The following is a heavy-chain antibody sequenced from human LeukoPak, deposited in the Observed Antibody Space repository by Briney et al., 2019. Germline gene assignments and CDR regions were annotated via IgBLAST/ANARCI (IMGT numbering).Heavy chain of an antibody. Sequence: GGSLRLSCAASGFTFSSYSMNWVRQAPGKGLEWVSSISSSSSYIYYADSVKGRFTISRDNAKNSLYLQMNSLRAEDTAVYYCARDHQGYCSGGSCARSYWGQGTLVTVSP. CDR3: ARDHQGYCSGGSCARSY. D-gene: IGHD2-15*01. CDR2: ISSSSSYI. J-gene: IGHJ4*02. CDR1: GFTFSSYS. V-gene: IGHV3-21*01.